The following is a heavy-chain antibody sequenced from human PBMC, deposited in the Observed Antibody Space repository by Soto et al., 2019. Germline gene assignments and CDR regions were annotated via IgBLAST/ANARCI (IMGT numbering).Heavy chain of an antibody. D-gene: IGHD3-3*01. V-gene: IGHV1-24*01. CDR1: GYTLTELS. CDR3: ATEIRNPDNWFDP. Sequence: ASVKVSCKVSGYTLTELSMHWVRQAPGKGLEWMGGFDPEDGETIYAQKFQGRVTMTKDTSTDTAYMELSSLRSEDTAVYYCATEIRNPDNWFDPWGQGTLVTVSS. CDR2: FDPEDGET. J-gene: IGHJ5*02.